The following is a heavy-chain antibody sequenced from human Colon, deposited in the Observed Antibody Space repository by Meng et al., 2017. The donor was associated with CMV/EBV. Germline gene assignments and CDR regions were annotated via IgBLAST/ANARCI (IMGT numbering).Heavy chain of an antibody. V-gene: IGHV1-69*10. D-gene: IGHD3-3*01. CDR1: GGTFSSYA. Sequence: SVKVSCKTSGGTFSSYAISWVRQAPGQGLEWMGGIIPLLGVTNYAQKLQGRVTITADKSTSTAYMELSSLRSEDTAVYFCARGAQNYDFWSGYLLYTFDYWGRGTLVTVSS. CDR2: IIPLLGVT. J-gene: IGHJ4*02. CDR3: ARGAQNYDFWSGYLLYTFDY.